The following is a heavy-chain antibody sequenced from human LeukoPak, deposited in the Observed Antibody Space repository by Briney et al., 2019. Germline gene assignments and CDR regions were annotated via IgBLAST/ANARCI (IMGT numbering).Heavy chain of an antibody. CDR2: IRGSGGST. D-gene: IGHD3-10*01. J-gene: IGHJ2*01. CDR1: GFTFSSYA. V-gene: IGHV3-23*01. CDR3: AKKRVITTPDAIDWYFDL. Sequence: GGSLRLSCAASGFTFSSYAMSWVRQAPGKGLEWVSGIRGSGGSTYYADSVKGRFTISRDNSENTLFLQMNNLGAEDTAVYYCAKKRVITTPDAIDWYFDLWGRGTLVTVSS.